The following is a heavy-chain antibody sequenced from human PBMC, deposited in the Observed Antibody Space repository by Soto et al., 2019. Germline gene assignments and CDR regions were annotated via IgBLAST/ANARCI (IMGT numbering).Heavy chain of an antibody. D-gene: IGHD2-21*01. CDR2: IYYSGNT. CDR3: ARATFCGGDCYDY. CDR1: GGSISSYY. V-gene: IGHV4-59*01. J-gene: IGHJ4*02. Sequence: SETLSLTCAVYGGSISSYYWSWIRQPPGKGLEYIGYIYYSGNTNYNPSLKSRVTISVDTSKNQFSLKLSSVTAADTAVYYCARATFCGGDCYDYWGRGTLVTVSS.